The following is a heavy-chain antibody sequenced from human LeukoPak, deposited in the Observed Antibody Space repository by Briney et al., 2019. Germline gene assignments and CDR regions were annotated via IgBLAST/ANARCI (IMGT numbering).Heavy chain of an antibody. CDR2: IYYSGST. Sequence: WIGYIYYSGSTNYNPSLKSRVTISVDTSKNQFSLKLSSVTAADTAVYYCAREDYYYGMDVWGQGTTVTVSS. CDR3: AREDYYYGMDV. V-gene: IGHV4-59*01. J-gene: IGHJ6*02.